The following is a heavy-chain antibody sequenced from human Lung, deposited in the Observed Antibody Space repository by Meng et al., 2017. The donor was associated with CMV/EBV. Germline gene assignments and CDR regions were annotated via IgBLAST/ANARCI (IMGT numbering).Heavy chain of an antibody. Sequence: GGSLRLSCAASGFTFSSYAMSWVRQAPGKGLELVSAISGSGGSTYYADPVKGRFTISRDNSKNTLYLQMNSLRAEDTAVYYCAKRLGGLLSSDADLGYWGQGTLVTVSS. J-gene: IGHJ4*02. D-gene: IGHD3-10*01. V-gene: IGHV3-23*01. CDR3: AKRLGGLLSSDADLGY. CDR1: GFTFSSYA. CDR2: ISGSGGST.